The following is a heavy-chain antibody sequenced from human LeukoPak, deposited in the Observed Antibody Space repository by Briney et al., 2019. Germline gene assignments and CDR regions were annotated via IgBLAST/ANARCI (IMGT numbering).Heavy chain of an antibody. CDR3: ARGYCSSTSCPTHYYYYYMDV. D-gene: IGHD2-2*01. J-gene: IGHJ6*03. Sequence: ASVTVSCKASGYTFTSYGISWVRQAPGQGLEWMGWISAYNGNTNYAQKLQGRVTMTTDTSTSTAYMELSSLRSDDTAVYYCARGYCSSTSCPTHYYYYYMDVWGKGTTVTVSS. CDR2: ISAYNGNT. CDR1: GYTFTSYG. V-gene: IGHV1-18*01.